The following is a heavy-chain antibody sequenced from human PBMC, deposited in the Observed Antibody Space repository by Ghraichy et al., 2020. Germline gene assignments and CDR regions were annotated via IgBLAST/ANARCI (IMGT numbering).Heavy chain of an antibody. J-gene: IGHJ4*02. CDR3: ARGKGYAKGPKDY. CDR2: INSDGSST. D-gene: IGHD5-12*01. V-gene: IGHV3-74*01. CDR1: GFTFSSYW. Sequence: GGSLRLSCAASGFTFSSYWMHWVRQAPGKGLVWVSRINSDGSSTSYADSVKGRFTISRDNAKNTLYLQMNSLRAEDTAVYYCARGKGYAKGPKDYWGQGTLVTVSS.